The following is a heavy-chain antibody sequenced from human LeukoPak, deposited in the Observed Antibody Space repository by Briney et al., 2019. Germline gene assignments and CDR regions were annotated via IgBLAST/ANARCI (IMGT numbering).Heavy chain of an antibody. CDR1: GFTFSSYS. D-gene: IGHD4-17*01. J-gene: IGHJ4*02. CDR3: ARDLYYGGNHSP. Sequence: TPGGSLRLSCAASGFTFSSYSMNWVRQAPGKGLEWVSSISSSSSYIYYAGSVKGRFTISRDNAKNSLYLQMNSLRAEDTAVYYCARDLYYGGNHSPWGQGTLVTVSS. CDR2: ISSSSSYI. V-gene: IGHV3-21*01.